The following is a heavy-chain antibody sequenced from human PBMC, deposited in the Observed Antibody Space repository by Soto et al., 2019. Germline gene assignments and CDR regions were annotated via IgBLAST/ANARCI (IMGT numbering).Heavy chain of an antibody. D-gene: IGHD1-26*01. V-gene: IGHV3-64D*06. CDR3: VKGGTYLCDIFDK. CDR2: ISSDGSTT. J-gene: IGHJ3*02. Sequence: GGSLRLSCPVSGFTLSSYIMFWVRQAPGKGLEYVSGISSDGSTTYYGNSVKGRFIISRDKSKNTLFLQMSSLRVDDTAVYYCVKGGTYLCDIFDKWGQGTKVTVSS. CDR1: GFTLSSYI.